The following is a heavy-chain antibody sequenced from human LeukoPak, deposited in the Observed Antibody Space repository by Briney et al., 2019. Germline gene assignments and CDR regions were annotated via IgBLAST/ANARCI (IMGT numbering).Heavy chain of an antibody. V-gene: IGHV3-30-3*01. CDR1: GFTFSSYA. D-gene: IGHD5-18*01. CDR3: ARGELALGHTAMAQFEY. Sequence: GGSLRLSCAASGFTFSSYAMHCVGQAPGKGLEWVAVISYDGSNKYYADSVKGRFTISRDNSKNTLYLQMNSLRAEDTAVSYCARGELALGHTAMAQFEYWGQGTLVTVSS. CDR2: ISYDGSNK. J-gene: IGHJ4*02.